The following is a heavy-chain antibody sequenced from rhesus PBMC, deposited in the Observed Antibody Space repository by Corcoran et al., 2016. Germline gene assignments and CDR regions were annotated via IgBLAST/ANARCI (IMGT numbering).Heavy chain of an antibody. J-gene: IGHJ2*01. CDR1: GFPFSSYW. D-gene: IGHD3-3*01. V-gene: IGHV3-14*01. CDR3: ARDVSYNIWTGYLNWYFDL. CDR2: INSAGSST. Sequence: EVQLVESGGGLAKPGGSLRLSCAASGFPFSSYWMHWVRQAPGKGLEWMSAINSAGSSTYYADSVKGRFTISRENAKNTLYLQMDSLRAEDTAVYYCARDVSYNIWTGYLNWYFDLWGPGTPITISS.